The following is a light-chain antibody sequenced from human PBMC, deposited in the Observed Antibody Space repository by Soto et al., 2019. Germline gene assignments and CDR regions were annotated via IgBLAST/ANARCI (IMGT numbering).Light chain of an antibody. V-gene: IGLV1-40*01. Sequence: QAVLTQPPSVSGAPGQRVTISCTGSRSNIGAGYDVHWYQQLPGTAPKLPIYGNSNRPSGVPDRFSGSKSGTSASLSITGLQAEDEADYYCQSYDSSLSGDVFGTGTKLTVL. CDR3: QSYDSSLSGDV. CDR2: GNS. CDR1: RSNIGAGYD. J-gene: IGLJ1*01.